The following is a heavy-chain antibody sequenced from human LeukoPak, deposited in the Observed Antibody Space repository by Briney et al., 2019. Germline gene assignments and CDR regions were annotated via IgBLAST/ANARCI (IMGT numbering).Heavy chain of an antibody. J-gene: IGHJ4*02. V-gene: IGHV1-69*05. CDR2: IIPIFGTA. CDR1: GGTFSSYA. Sequence: ASVKVSCKASGGTFSSYAISWVRQAPGQGLEWMGGIIPIFGTANYAQKIQGRVTITTDESTSTAYMELSSLRSEDTAVYYCARDSDSSGWATFDYWGQGTLVTVSS. CDR3: ARDSDSSGWATFDY. D-gene: IGHD6-19*01.